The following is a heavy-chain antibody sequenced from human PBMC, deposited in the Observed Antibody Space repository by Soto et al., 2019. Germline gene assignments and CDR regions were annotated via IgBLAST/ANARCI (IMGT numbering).Heavy chain of an antibody. CDR2: IIHSGTT. J-gene: IGHJ4*02. CDR3: ARRKLYDSRGWVFDC. CDR1: GGSFNGYY. V-gene: IGHV4-34*12. Sequence: QVQLQQWGAGLLKPSETLSLTCAVYGGSFNGYYWGWIRQPPEKGLEWIGEIIHSGTTNYNPSLISRVTISLDTSKNQFSLKLSSVTAADTAAYYCARRKLYDSRGWVFDCWGQGTLVTVSS. D-gene: IGHD3-22*01.